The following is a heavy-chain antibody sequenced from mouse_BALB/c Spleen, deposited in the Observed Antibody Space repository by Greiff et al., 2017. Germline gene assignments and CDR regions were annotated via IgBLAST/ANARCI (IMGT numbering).Heavy chain of an antibody. D-gene: IGHD2-4*01. V-gene: IGHV1S29*02. Sequence: EVQLQQSGPELVKPGASVKISCKASGYTFTDYNMHWVKQSHGKSLEWIGYIYPYNGGTGYNQKFKSKATLTVDNSSSTAYMELRSLTSEDSAVYYCARSGDYVPYDAMDYWGQGTSVTVSS. CDR2: IYPYNGGT. J-gene: IGHJ4*01. CDR3: ARSGDYVPYDAMDY. CDR1: GYTFTDYN.